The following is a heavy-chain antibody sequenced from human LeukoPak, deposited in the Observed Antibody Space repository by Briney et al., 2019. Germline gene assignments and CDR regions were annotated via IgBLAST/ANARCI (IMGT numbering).Heavy chain of an antibody. Sequence: GASVKVSCKAAGYTFSGHYIHWVRQAPGQGLEWMGWINSNSGGTNYAQNFQGRVTMTRDTSVSTAYMELSRLRSDDTAVYYCARVSTLGCSSTTCLDFDVWGQGTVVIVSS. D-gene: IGHD2-2*01. CDR1: GYTFSGHY. CDR3: ARVSTLGCSSTTCLDFDV. V-gene: IGHV1-2*02. CDR2: INSNSGGT. J-gene: IGHJ3*01.